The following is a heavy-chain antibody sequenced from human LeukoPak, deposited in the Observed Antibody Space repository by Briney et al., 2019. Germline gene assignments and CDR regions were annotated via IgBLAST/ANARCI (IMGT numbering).Heavy chain of an antibody. CDR2: TSFDGSKK. CDR3: AKGRQQWWTFDALDI. D-gene: IGHD5-18*01. Sequence: PGGSLRLSCAASRITFSSYGMHWVRQAPGKGLEWVALTSFDGSKKYYADSAKGRFSISRDNSKNTLYLQMNSLIPDDTAVYYCAKGRQQWWTFDALDIWGQGTMVTVS. V-gene: IGHV3-30*18. CDR1: RITFSSYG. J-gene: IGHJ3*02.